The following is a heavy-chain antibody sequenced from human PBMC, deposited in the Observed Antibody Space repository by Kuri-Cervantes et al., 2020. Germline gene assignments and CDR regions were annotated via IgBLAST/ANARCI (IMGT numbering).Heavy chain of an antibody. V-gene: IGHV3-7*01. CDR2: IKQDGSEK. D-gene: IGHD6-19*01. J-gene: IGHJ4*02. CDR1: GFTFSSYW. Sequence: GGSLRLSCAASGFTFSSYWMSWVRQAPGKGLEWVANIKQDGSEKCYVDSVKGRFTISRDNAKNSLYLQMNSLRAEDTAVYYCAKDPTFSGWYFDYWGQGTLVTVSS. CDR3: AKDPTFSGWYFDY.